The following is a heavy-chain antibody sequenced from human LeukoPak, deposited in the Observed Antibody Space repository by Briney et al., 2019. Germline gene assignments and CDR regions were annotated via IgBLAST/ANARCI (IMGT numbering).Heavy chain of an antibody. Sequence: SETLSLICTVSGGSISSSSYYWGWIRQPPGKGLEWIGSIYYSGITYYNPSLKSRVTISVDTSKNQFSLKLSSVTAADTAAYYCARRVGYSGYAPWGQGTTVTVSS. J-gene: IGHJ6*02. D-gene: IGHD5-12*01. CDR1: GGSISSSSYY. CDR2: IYYSGIT. V-gene: IGHV4-39*01. CDR3: ARRVGYSGYAP.